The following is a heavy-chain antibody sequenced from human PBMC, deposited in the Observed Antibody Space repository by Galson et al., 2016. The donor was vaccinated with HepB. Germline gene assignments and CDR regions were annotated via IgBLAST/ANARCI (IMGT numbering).Heavy chain of an antibody. D-gene: IGHD3-10*01. CDR2: IDPTDSYT. Sequence: QSGAEVKKPGESLRISCKGSGYSFTTYWITWVRQMPGKGLEWLGRIDPTDSYTNYSPSFQGHVTFSADKSLTTADLQWSSLSAEDTAVYYCAKDRTYYYHSASFYGMDVWGQGTTVTVSS. CDR3: AKDRTYYYHSASFYGMDV. J-gene: IGHJ6*02. CDR1: GYSFTTYW. V-gene: IGHV5-10-1*01.